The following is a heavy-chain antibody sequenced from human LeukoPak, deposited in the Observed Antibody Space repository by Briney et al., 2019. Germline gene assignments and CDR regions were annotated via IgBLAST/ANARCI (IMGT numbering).Heavy chain of an antibody. V-gene: IGHV3-23*01. D-gene: IGHD4-17*01. CDR3: ARDPGDYEKYFDY. Sequence: QAGGSLRLSCAASGFPFSSFAMSWVRQAPGKGLEWVSSVNGPGGSTWYADSVKGRFTISRDNAKNSLYLQMNSLRAEDTAVYYCARDPGDYEKYFDYWGQGTLVTVSS. CDR1: GFPFSSFA. CDR2: VNGPGGST. J-gene: IGHJ4*02.